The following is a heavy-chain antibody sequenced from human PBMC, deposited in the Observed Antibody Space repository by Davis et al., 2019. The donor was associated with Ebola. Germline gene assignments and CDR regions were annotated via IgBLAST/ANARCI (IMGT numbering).Heavy chain of an antibody. CDR2: IIPIFGTA. D-gene: IGHD6-6*01. V-gene: IGHV1-69*06. CDR3: ARDSEYSSSPRWFDP. J-gene: IGHJ5*02. Sequence: SVKVSCKASGGTFSSYAISWVRQAPGQGLEWMGGIIPIFGTANYAQKFQGRVTITADKSTSTAYMELSSLRSEDTAVYYCARDSEYSSSPRWFDPWGQGTLVTVSS. CDR1: GGTFSSYA.